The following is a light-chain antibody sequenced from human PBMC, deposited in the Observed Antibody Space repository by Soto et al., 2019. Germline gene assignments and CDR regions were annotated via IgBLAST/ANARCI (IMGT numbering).Light chain of an antibody. J-gene: IGLJ3*02. CDR3: CSYVDTDTWV. Sequence: QSALTQPRSVSGSPGQSVTISCTGTNSDVGGYNYVSWYQQYPGKAPKLMISGVSERPSGVPDHFSGSKSGNTASLTISGLQAEDEADYYCCSYVDTDTWVFGGGTKLTVL. CDR1: NSDVGGYNY. CDR2: GVS. V-gene: IGLV2-11*01.